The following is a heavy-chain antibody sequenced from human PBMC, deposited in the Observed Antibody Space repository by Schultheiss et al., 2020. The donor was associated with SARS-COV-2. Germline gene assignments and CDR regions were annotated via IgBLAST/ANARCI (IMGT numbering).Heavy chain of an antibody. CDR3: ARDKDGGDWRARLYYYYGMDV. CDR1: GFTFSSYW. D-gene: IGHD2-21*01. J-gene: IGHJ6*02. V-gene: IGHV3-7*03. Sequence: GGSLRLSCAASGFTFSSYWMSWVRQAPGKGLEWVANIKQDGSEKYYVDSVKGRFTISRDNAKNSLYLQMNSLRAEDTAVYYCARDKDGGDWRARLYYYYGMDVWGQGTTVTVSS. CDR2: IKQDGSEK.